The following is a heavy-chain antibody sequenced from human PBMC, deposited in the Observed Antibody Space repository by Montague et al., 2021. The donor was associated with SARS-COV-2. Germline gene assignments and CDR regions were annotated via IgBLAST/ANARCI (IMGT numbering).Heavy chain of an antibody. CDR3: ARSYYDILTAYYTPFDY. J-gene: IGHJ4*02. Sequence: VKPTQTLTLTRTFSGFSLSTSGMRASWIRQPPGKALEWLARIDWDDDKFYSTSLKTRLTISKDTSKNQVVLTMTNMDPVDTATYYCARSYYDILTAYYTPFDYWSQGTLVTVSS. CDR1: GFSLSTSGMR. V-gene: IGHV2-70*04. D-gene: IGHD3-9*01. CDR2: IDWDDDK.